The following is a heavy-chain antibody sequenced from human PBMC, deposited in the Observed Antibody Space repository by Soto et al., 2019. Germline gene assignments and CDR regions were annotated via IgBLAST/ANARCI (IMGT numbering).Heavy chain of an antibody. J-gene: IGHJ3*02. CDR1: GYTFTSYG. V-gene: IGHV1-18*01. CDR2: ISAYNGNT. CDR3: ARDVLLWFGENDAFDI. Sequence: ASVKVSCKASGYTFTSYGISWVRQAPGQGLEWMGWISAYNGNTNYAQKLQGRVTMTTDTSTSTAYMELRSRRSDDTAVYYCARDVLLWFGENDAFDIWGQGTMVTDS. D-gene: IGHD3-10*01.